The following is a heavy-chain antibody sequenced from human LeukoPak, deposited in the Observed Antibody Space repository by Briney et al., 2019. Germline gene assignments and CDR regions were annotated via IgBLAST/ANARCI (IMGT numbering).Heavy chain of an antibody. J-gene: IGHJ3*02. CDR2: ISSYGAST. Sequence: GGSLRLFCAASGFNFSTQAMTWLRQAPGKGLEWVSSISSYGASTYYTDPVKGRFSICRDNSKNTLYLQMPRLRAEDTAVYYCARVWEWGSPRDAFDIWGQGTMVTVSS. CDR1: GFNFSTQA. V-gene: IGHV3-23*01. D-gene: IGHD1-26*01. CDR3: ARVWEWGSPRDAFDI.